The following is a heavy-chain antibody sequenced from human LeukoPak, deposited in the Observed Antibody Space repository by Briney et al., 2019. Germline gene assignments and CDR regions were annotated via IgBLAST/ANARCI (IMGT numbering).Heavy chain of an antibody. Sequence: SETLSLTCTGSGVSISSYYWSWIRQPPGKGLEWIGYIYYSGSTNYNPSLKSRVTISVETSKNQFSLKLSSVTAADTAVYYCARALEMTSMYYFDYWGQGTLVTVSS. J-gene: IGHJ4*02. CDR3: ARALEMTSMYYFDY. D-gene: IGHD5-24*01. CDR1: GVSISSYY. CDR2: IYYSGST. V-gene: IGHV4-59*01.